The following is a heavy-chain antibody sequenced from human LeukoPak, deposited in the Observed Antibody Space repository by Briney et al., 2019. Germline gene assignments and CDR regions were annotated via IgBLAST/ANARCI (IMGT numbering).Heavy chain of an antibody. CDR2: LNPNSANT. CDR1: GYTFHMFD. J-gene: IGHJ6*02. CDR3: ARAPSPASYAMDV. Sequence: GAAVTVSFKGSGYTFHMFDVNWVRQAPGQGVERMCCLNPNSANTGYPQEFQARVPMTRNTSIHTAYMEVSGLTSEDTAVYYCARAPSPASYAMDVWGQGTTVTVSS. V-gene: IGHV1-8*01.